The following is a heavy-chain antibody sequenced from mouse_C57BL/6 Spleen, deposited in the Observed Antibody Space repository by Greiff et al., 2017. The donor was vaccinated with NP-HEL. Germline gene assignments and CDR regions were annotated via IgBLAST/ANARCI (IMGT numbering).Heavy chain of an antibody. CDR2: IDPSDSYT. V-gene: IGHV1-50*01. Sequence: VQLQQPGAELVKPGASVKLSCKASGYTFTSYWMQWVKQRPGQGLEWIGEIDPSDSYTNYNQKFKGKATLTVDTASSTAYMQLSSLTSEDSAVYYCARWGDGKYEVYWGQGTTLTVSS. J-gene: IGHJ2*01. D-gene: IGHD2-1*01. CDR1: GYTFTSYW. CDR3: ARWGDGKYEVY.